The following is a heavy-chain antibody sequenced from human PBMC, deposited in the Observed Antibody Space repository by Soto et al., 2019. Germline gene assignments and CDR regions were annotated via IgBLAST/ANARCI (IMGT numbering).Heavy chain of an antibody. V-gene: IGHV1-18*01. D-gene: IGHD3-10*01. CDR2: ISAYNGNT. CDR3: ARDWMVRGVISHYGMDV. Sequence: QVQLVQSGAEVKKPGASVKVSCKASGYTFTSYGISWVRQAPGQGLEWMGWISAYNGNTNYAQKLQGRVTMTTDTYTSKAYMELKSLRSDDTAVYYCARDWMVRGVISHYGMDVWGQGTTVTVSS. CDR1: GYTFTSYG. J-gene: IGHJ6*02.